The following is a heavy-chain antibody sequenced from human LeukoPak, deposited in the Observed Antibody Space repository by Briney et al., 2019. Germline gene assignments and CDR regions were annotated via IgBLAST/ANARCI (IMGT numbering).Heavy chain of an antibody. CDR3: ARDWGVGRRDY. CDR2: ISSSASSI. Sequence: GGSLILACAASGSTFSDYYMSWIRQAPGKGLEWVSYISSSASSIYYADSVKGRFTISRDNVKNSLYLQMNSLRAEDTAVYYCARDWGVGRRDYWGQGTLVTVSS. CDR1: GSTFSDYY. D-gene: IGHD3-10*01. V-gene: IGHV3-11*01. J-gene: IGHJ4*02.